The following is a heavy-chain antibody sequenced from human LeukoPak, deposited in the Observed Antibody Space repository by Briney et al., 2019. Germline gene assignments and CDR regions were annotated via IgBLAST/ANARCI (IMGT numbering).Heavy chain of an antibody. D-gene: IGHD5-18*01. CDR3: ARRGRGYSYGYRGPTDY. CDR1: GGSISSSSYY. V-gene: IGHV4-39*01. CDR2: IYYSGST. Sequence: PSETLSLTCTVSGGSISSSSYYWGWIRQPPGKGLEWIGSIYYSGSTYYNPSLNSRVTISVDTSKNQFSLKLSSVTAADTAVYYCARRGRGYSYGYRGPTDYWGQGTLVTVSS. J-gene: IGHJ4*02.